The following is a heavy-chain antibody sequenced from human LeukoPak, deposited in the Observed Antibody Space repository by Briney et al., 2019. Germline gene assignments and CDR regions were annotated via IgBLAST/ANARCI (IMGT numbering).Heavy chain of an antibody. V-gene: IGHV1-46*01. Sequence: ASVKVSCKASGYTFTSYYMHWVRQAPGQGLEWMGIINPSGGSTSYAQKFQGRVTMTRDTSTSTVYMELSSLRSEDTAVYYCATSFYDILTGYQDFLEEWGQGTLVTVSS. CDR3: ATSFYDILTGYQDFLEE. CDR2: INPSGGST. D-gene: IGHD3-9*01. CDR1: GYTFTSYY. J-gene: IGHJ4*02.